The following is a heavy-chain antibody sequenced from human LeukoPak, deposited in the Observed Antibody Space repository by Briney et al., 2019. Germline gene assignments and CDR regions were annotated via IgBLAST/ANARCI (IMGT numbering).Heavy chain of an antibody. CDR1: GYTFTGYY. D-gene: IGHD2-2*01. Sequence: ASVKVSCKASGYTFTGYYMHWVRQAPGQGLEWMGWINPNSGGTNYAQKFQGRVTMTRDTSISTAYMELSRLRSDDTAVYYCAREIYCSSTSCHQDFDYWGQGTLVTVSS. CDR3: AREIYCSSTSCHQDFDY. V-gene: IGHV1-2*02. J-gene: IGHJ4*02. CDR2: INPNSGGT.